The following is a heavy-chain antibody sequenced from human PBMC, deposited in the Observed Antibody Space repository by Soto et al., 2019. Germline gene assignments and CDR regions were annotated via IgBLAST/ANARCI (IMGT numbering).Heavy chain of an antibody. V-gene: IGHV1-18*04. CDR3: ARDLAYIREY. D-gene: IGHD3-10*01. J-gene: IGHJ4*02. Sequence: QLVQSGAEVKKPGASVRVSCKASGYTFTNYGISWVRQAPGQGLEWMGWISTAHRDIGYAQKFQGRVTMTTDTSTNTAYLEVRHLRSDDTAVYYCARDLAYIREYWGQGTLVTVSS. CDR2: ISTAHRDI. CDR1: GYTFTNYG.